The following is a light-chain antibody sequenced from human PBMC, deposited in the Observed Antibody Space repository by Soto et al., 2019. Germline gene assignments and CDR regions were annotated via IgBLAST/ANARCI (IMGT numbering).Light chain of an antibody. CDR1: NSNIGAGYS. V-gene: IGLV1-40*01. CDR2: TNA. J-gene: IGLJ2*01. Sequence: QAVLTQPPSVTGAPGQRITISCTGSNSNIGAGYSVHWYQQFPGTAPTLRRSTNANRPSGVPDRFSASKSGTSASLAITGLQGEDEADYYCRSYVNNLTGLIFGGGTKLTAL. CDR3: RSYVNNLTGLI.